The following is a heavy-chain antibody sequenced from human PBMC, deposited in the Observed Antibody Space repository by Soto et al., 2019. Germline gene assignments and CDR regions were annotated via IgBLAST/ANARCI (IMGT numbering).Heavy chain of an antibody. D-gene: IGHD6-19*01. CDR2: IIPILGIA. CDR3: ARVVGSSGLIALDY. V-gene: IGHV1-69*02. CDR1: GGTFSSYT. Sequence: QVQLVQSGAEVKKPGSSVKVSCKASGGTFSSYTISWVRQAPGQGLEWMGRIIPILGIANYAQKFQGRVTITADKSTSTAYMELSSLRSEDTAVYYCARVVGSSGLIALDYWGQGTLVTVSS. J-gene: IGHJ4*02.